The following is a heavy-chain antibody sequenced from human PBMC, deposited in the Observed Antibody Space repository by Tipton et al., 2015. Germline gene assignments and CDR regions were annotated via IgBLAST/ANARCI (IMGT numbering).Heavy chain of an antibody. V-gene: IGHV3-9*01. CDR2: ISWNSDSI. CDR3: ASGRLRTSGNYRDGFDV. J-gene: IGHJ3*01. CDR1: GFTFDDYV. D-gene: IGHD1-26*01. Sequence: LRLSCAASGFTFDDYVMHWVRQAPGKGLEWVSGISWNSDSIAYADSVKGRFTISRDNAKNSLYLQMNSLRADDTAVYYCASGRLRTSGNYRDGFDVWGQGTMVNVPS.